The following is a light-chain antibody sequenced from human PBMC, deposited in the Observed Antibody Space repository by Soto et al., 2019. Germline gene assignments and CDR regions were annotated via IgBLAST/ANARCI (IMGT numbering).Light chain of an antibody. Sequence: QSALTQPPSASGSPGQSVTISCTGTSSDVGGWNYVSWYHQYPGKAPKLLIYQVTKRPSGVPDRFSGSKSDNTASLTVSGLRADDEGVYFCSSYGGSNTFVFGSGTKVTVL. CDR2: QVT. CDR3: SSYGGSNTFV. J-gene: IGLJ1*01. CDR1: SSDVGGWNY. V-gene: IGLV2-8*01.